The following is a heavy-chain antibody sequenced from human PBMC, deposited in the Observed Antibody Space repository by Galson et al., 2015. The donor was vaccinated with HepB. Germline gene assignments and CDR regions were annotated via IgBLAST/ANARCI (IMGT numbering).Heavy chain of an antibody. Sequence: VKVSCKASGYTFAGYYLHWVRQAPGQGLEWMGWINPNNGGTNYAQKFQGRVTMTRDTSISTVYMELSRLRSDDTAVYYCARDANPRTIYYYYYYLDVWGKGTTVTVSS. D-gene: IGHD3-3*01. CDR2: INPNNGGT. CDR1: GYTFAGYY. CDR3: ARDANPRTIYYYYYYLDV. V-gene: IGHV1-2*02. J-gene: IGHJ6*03.